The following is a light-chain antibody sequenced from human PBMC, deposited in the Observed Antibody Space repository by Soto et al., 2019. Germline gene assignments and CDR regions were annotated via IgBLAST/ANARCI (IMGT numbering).Light chain of an antibody. V-gene: IGKV1-39*01. CDR3: QQSYTTPRT. CDR2: AAS. CDR1: QSISSY. J-gene: IGKJ1*01. Sequence: DIEMTQSPSSLSASVGDRVTITCRASQSISSYLNWYQQKPGNAPNLLIYAASNLQSWVPSRISANGSETDFTLTISNLQAEDFATYYCQQSYTTPRTFGQGTKVEVK.